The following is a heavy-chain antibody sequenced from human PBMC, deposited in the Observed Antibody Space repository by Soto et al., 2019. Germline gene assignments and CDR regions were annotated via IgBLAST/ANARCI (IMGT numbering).Heavy chain of an antibody. CDR1: GGSFSGYY. J-gene: IGHJ4*02. CDR3: ARGGYPVRGVIAT. D-gene: IGHD3-10*01. V-gene: IGHV4-34*01. CDR2: INHSGST. Sequence: SETLSLTCAVYGGSFSGYYWSWIRQPPGKGLEWIGEINHSGSTNYNPSLKSRVTISVDTSKNQFSLKLSSVTAADTAVYYCARGGYPVRGVIATWGQGTLVTVSS.